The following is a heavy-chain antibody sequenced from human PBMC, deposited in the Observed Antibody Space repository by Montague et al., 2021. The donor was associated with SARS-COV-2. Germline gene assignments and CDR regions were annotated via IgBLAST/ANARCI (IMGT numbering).Heavy chain of an antibody. Sequence: PALVKTTQTLTLTCTLSGFSLSTSGMRASWIRQPPGKALEWLARIDWXDDKFYSTSLKTRLTISKDTSKNQVVLTMTNMDPVDTATYYCARSYSDILTNYYDAFDIWGQGTMVTVSS. CDR2: IDWXDDK. CDR1: GFSLSTSGMR. V-gene: IGHV2-70*04. D-gene: IGHD3-9*01. CDR3: ARSYSDILTNYYDAFDI. J-gene: IGHJ3*02.